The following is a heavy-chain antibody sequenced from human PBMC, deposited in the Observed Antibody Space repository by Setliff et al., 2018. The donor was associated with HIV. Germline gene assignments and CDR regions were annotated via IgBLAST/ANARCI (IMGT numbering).Heavy chain of an antibody. CDR3: ARRTSFTGGAVAGHFDN. J-gene: IGHJ4*02. CDR2: INDSGNT. Sequence: PSETLSLTCAVYGGSLSGYYWNWIRQSPGKGLEWIGKINDSGNTNYNPSLKSRVTISVDTSKNHFSLRLSSVTAADTTIYYCARRTSFTGGAVAGHFDNWGQGTPVTVSS. D-gene: IGHD6-19*01. V-gene: IGHV4-34*01. CDR1: GGSLSGYY.